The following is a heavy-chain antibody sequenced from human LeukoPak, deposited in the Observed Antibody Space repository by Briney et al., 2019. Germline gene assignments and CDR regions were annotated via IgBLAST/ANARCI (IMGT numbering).Heavy chain of an antibody. CDR2: IFYSGST. Sequence: PSETLSLTCTVSGGSISISSYYWGWIRQPRAKGLEWIGSIFYSGSTYYNPSLKSRVTISVDTSTNQSSLTLSSVTAADTAVYYCARHLDSSGWSKSFDHWGQGTLVTVSS. CDR1: GGSISISSYY. CDR3: ARHLDSSGWSKSFDH. D-gene: IGHD6-19*01. J-gene: IGHJ4*02. V-gene: IGHV4-39*01.